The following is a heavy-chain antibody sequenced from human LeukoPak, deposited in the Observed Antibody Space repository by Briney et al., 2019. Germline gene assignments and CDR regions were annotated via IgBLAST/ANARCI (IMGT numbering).Heavy chain of an antibody. V-gene: IGHV3-48*03. CDR3: ARSYVVVTAIDAFDI. J-gene: IGHJ3*02. CDR2: ISSSGSTI. CDR1: GFTFIIYE. Sequence: SGGPLRLSCAPSGFTFIIYEMNWVRRAPGKGRGGVPYISSSGSTIYYADSVKGRFTISRDNAKNSLYLQMNSLRAEDTAVYYCARSYVVVTAIDAFDIWGQGTMVTVSS. D-gene: IGHD2-21*02.